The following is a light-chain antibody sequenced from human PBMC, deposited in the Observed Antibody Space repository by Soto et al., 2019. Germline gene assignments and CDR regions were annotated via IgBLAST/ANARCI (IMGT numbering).Light chain of an antibody. CDR3: CSYTTRTTYV. Sequence: QSVLTQPASVSGSPGQSIAVSCTGTSSDVGSYNRVSWYQQPPGTAPKLIIYDVNNRPLGVPDRFFGSKSGNTASLTISGHQAEDEADYYCCSYTTRTTYVFGTGTKVTAL. CDR2: DVN. V-gene: IGLV2-18*02. J-gene: IGLJ1*01. CDR1: SSDVGSYNR.